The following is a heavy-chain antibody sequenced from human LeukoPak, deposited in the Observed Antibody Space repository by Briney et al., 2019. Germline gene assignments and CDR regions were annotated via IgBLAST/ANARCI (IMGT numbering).Heavy chain of an antibody. CDR3: ARDPHGYNSYFDY. J-gene: IGHJ4*02. V-gene: IGHV3-74*01. Sequence: GGSLRLSCEVSGFTVSNFWMHWVRQGPGKGLEWVARINTDGKVTNYADSVKGRFTISRDISRNTVHLQMNSLRAGDTAVYYCARDPHGYNSYFDYWGQGTLVTVSS. CDR2: INTDGKVT. CDR1: GFTVSNFW. D-gene: IGHD5-24*01.